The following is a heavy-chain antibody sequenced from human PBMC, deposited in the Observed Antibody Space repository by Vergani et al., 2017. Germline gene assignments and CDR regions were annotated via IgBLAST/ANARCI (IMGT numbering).Heavy chain of an antibody. V-gene: IGHV4-59*01. CDR1: GGSISSYY. CDR3: ARGVYGDYGYYYYYYMDV. Sequence: QVQLQESGPGLVKPSETLSLTCTVSGGSISSYYWSWIRQPPGKGLEWIGYIYYSGSTNYNPSLKSRVTISVDTSKNQFSLKLSSVTAADTAVYYCARGVYGDYGYYYYYYMDVWGKGTTVTVSS. J-gene: IGHJ6*03. D-gene: IGHD4-17*01. CDR2: IYYSGST.